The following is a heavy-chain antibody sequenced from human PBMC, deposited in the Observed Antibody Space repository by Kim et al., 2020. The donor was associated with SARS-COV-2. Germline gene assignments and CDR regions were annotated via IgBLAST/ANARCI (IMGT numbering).Heavy chain of an antibody. CDR3: AVVVVVAAVFDWFDP. D-gene: IGHD2-15*01. CDR1: GGSISSSSYY. V-gene: IGHV4-39*01. J-gene: IGHJ5*02. Sequence: SETLSLTCTVSGGSISSSSYYWGWIRQPPGKGLEWIGSIYYSGSTYYNPSLKSRVTISVDTSKNQFSLKLSSVTAADTAVYYCAVVVVVAAVFDWFDPWGQGTLVTVSS. CDR2: IYYSGST.